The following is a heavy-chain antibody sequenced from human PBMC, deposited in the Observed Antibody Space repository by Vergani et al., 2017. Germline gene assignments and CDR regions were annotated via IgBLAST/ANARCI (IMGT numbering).Heavy chain of an antibody. V-gene: IGHV3-15*07. Sequence: EVQLVESGGGIVKPGGFLRLSCVASGFSFRNDWLNWVRRTPGKGLEWVGRIKSTFDRGTTDYAAAVKGRFTISRDDSKNTLFLQMNGLKTEDIGVYYCTTDPRYCGDCSCYWLRDHHYYGMDVWGQGTTVTVSS. D-gene: IGHD2-21*01. CDR1: GFSFRNDW. CDR2: IKSTFDRGTT. J-gene: IGHJ6*02. CDR3: TTDPRYCGDCSCYWLRDHHYYGMDV.